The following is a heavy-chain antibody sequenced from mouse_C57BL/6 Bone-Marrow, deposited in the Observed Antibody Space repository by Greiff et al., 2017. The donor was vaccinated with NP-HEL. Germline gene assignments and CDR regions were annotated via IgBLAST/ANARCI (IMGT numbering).Heavy chain of an antibody. D-gene: IGHD1-1*01. V-gene: IGHV1-69*01. J-gene: IGHJ1*03. CDR2: IDPSDSYT. CDR3: ARWGYYGSPYWYFDV. Sequence: QVHVKQPGAELVMPGASVKLSCKASGYTFTSYWMHWVKQRPGQGLEWIGEIDPSDSYTNYNQKFKGKSTLTVDKSSSTAYMQLSSLTSEDSAVYYCARWGYYGSPYWYFDVWGTGTTVTVSS. CDR1: GYTFTSYW.